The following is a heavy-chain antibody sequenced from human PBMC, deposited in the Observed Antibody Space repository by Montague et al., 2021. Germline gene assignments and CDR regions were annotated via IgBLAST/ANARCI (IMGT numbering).Heavy chain of an antibody. CDR2: IYYNGTT. J-gene: IGHJ5*02. CDR1: GGSISSASYY. CDR3: ARSLYCRGGSCYSGFDP. V-gene: IGHV4-39*01. D-gene: IGHD2-15*01. Sequence: SETLSLTCTVSGGSISSASYYWGWIRQPPGKGLEFIGVIYYNGTTYHNPSLKSRVTVSMDTSKNQFSLKLSSVTAADTAVYYCARSLYCRGGSCYSGFDPWGQRTLVTASS.